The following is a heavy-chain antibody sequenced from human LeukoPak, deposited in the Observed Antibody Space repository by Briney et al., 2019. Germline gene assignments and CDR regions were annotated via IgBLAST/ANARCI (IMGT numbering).Heavy chain of an antibody. D-gene: IGHD3-22*01. Sequence: PGRSLRLSCAASGFTFSSYAMHWVRQAPGKGLEWVAVISYDGSNKYYADSVKGRFTISRDNSKNTLYLQMNSLRAEDTAVYYCARDPPGDYYDSSGYSDYWGQGTLVTVSS. CDR2: ISYDGSNK. CDR1: GFTFSSYA. V-gene: IGHV3-30-3*01. J-gene: IGHJ4*02. CDR3: ARDPPGDYYDSSGYSDY.